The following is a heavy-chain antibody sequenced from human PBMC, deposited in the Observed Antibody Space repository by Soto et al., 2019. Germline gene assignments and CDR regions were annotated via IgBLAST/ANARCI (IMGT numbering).Heavy chain of an antibody. Sequence: QLQLQESGPGLLKPSETLSLTCTVSGGSISSSSYLWGLIRQPPGKGLEWIGSIYFAGSTYYNPSLQSRLTSSVDTSRNQFSLKMNSLTAADTAIYYCGGLRRSGSYLHYWGQGSLVTVSS. D-gene: IGHD1-26*01. CDR3: GGLRRSGSYLHY. V-gene: IGHV4-39*01. CDR2: IYFAGST. J-gene: IGHJ4*02. CDR1: GGSISSSSYL.